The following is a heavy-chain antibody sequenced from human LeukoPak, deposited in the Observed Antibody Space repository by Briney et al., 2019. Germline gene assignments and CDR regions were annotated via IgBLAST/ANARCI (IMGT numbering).Heavy chain of an antibody. CDR2: ITSDGSST. CDR3: ASDWYHAIDY. Sequence: GGPLRLSCAASGFTFISAWMHWVRQPPGKGLVWVARITSDGSSTTYAESVKGRFTISRDNAKNTLYLQMDSLRAEDTATYYCASDWYHAIDYWGQGTLVTVSS. J-gene: IGHJ4*02. CDR1: GFTFISAW. V-gene: IGHV3-74*03. D-gene: IGHD2-2*01.